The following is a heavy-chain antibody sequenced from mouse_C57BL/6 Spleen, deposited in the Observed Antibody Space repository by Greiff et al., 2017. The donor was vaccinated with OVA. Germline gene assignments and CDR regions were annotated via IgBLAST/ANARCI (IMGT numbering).Heavy chain of an antibody. V-gene: IGHV1-69*01. CDR2: IDPSDSYT. J-gene: IGHJ2*01. CDR3: ARGTWDY. CDR1: GYTFTSYW. Sequence: QVQLQQPGAELVMPWASVKLSCKASGYTFTSYWMHWVKQRPGQGLEWIGEIDPSDSYTNYNQKFKGKSTLTVDKSSSTAYMQLSSLTSEDSAVYYCARGTWDYWGQGTTLTVSS. D-gene: IGHD3-3*01.